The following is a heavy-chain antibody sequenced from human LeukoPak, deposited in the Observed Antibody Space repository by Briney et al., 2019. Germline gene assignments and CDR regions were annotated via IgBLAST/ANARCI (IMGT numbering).Heavy chain of an antibody. D-gene: IGHD1-14*01. CDR3: ARDSESYGMDV. CDR2: IYHSGST. CDR1: GGSISSGGHY. V-gene: IGHV4-30-2*01. Sequence: SETLSLTCTVSGGSISSGGHYWSWIRQHPGKGLEWIGYIYHSGSTYYNPSLKSRVTISVDRSKNQFSLKLSSVTAADTAVYYCARDSESYGMDVWGQGTTVTVSS. J-gene: IGHJ6*02.